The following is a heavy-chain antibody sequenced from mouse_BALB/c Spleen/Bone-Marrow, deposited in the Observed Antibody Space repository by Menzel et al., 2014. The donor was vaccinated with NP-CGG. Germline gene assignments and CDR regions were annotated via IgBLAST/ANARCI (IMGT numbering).Heavy chain of an antibody. Sequence: QVHLQQPGAELVKPGASVKLSCKASGYTFTSYWMHWVKQRPGQGLEWIGEIDPSDSYTNYNQKFKGKATLTVDKSSSTAYMQLSSLTSEDSAVYYCASYYGYDEGFAYWGQGTLVTVSA. V-gene: IGHV1-69*02. D-gene: IGHD2-2*01. CDR3: ASYYGYDEGFAY. CDR1: GYTFTSYW. J-gene: IGHJ3*01. CDR2: IDPSDSYT.